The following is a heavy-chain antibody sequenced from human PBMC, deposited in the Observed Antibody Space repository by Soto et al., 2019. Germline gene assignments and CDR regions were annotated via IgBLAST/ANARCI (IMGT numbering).Heavy chain of an antibody. CDR2: IIPIFGTA. Sequence: SVKISCKASGGTFSSYAISWVRQAPGQGLEWMGGIIPIFGTANYAQKFQGRVTITADESTSTAYMELSSLRSEDTAVYYCARLGTRLVPPDYWGQGTLVTVSS. CDR1: GGTFSSYA. D-gene: IGHD6-6*01. V-gene: IGHV1-69*13. J-gene: IGHJ4*02. CDR3: ARLGTRLVPPDY.